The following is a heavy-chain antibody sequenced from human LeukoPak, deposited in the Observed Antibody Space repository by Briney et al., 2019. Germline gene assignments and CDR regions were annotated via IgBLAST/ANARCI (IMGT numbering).Heavy chain of an antibody. CDR3: ARVRLLWFGELPQYYFDY. D-gene: IGHD3-10*01. J-gene: IGHJ4*02. Sequence: NASETLSLTCTVSGGSISSYHWSWIRQPAGKGLEWIGRIYTSGCTNYNPSLKSRVTMSVDTSKNQFSLKLSSVTAADTAVYYCARVRLLWFGELPQYYFDYWGQGTLVTVSS. CDR1: GGSISSYH. CDR2: IYTSGCT. V-gene: IGHV4-4*07.